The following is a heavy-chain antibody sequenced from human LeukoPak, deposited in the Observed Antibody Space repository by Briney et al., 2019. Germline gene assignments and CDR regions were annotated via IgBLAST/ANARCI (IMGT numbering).Heavy chain of an antibody. D-gene: IGHD5-24*01. J-gene: IGHJ4*02. Sequence: PSETLSLTCAVYGGSFSGYYWSWIRQPPGKGLEWIGEINHSGSTNYNPSLKSRVTISVDTSKNQFSLKLSSVTAADTAVYYCARGRDGYNHWGQGTLVTVSS. CDR1: GGSFSGYY. CDR3: ARGRDGYNH. V-gene: IGHV4-34*01. CDR2: INHSGST.